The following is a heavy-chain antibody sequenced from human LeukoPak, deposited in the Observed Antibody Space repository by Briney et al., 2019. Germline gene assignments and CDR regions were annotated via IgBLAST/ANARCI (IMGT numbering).Heavy chain of an antibody. Sequence: GGSLRLSCAASGFTLSSYGMHWVRQAPGKGLEWVAFIRYDGSNKYYADSVKGRFTISRDNSKNTLYLQMNSLRAEDTAVYYCAKAYTVRGSFDYWGQGTLVTVSS. V-gene: IGHV3-30*02. J-gene: IGHJ4*02. CDR2: IRYDGSNK. CDR1: GFTLSSYG. CDR3: AKAYTVRGSFDY. D-gene: IGHD3-10*01.